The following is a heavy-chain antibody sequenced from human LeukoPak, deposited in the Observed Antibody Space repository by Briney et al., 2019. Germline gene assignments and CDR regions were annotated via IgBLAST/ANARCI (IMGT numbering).Heavy chain of an antibody. J-gene: IGHJ5*02. CDR3: AKDAMSVAGNVNWFDP. CDR2: IGGSGGRT. Sequence: GGSLRLSCAASGFTFSTHAMNWARQAPGKGLEWVSGIGGSGGRTYYAESVKGRCTISRDNSKNTLYLQMIPLRAEDTAVYYCAKDAMSVAGNVNWFDPWGQGTLVTVSS. D-gene: IGHD6-19*01. CDR1: GFTFSTHA. V-gene: IGHV3-23*01.